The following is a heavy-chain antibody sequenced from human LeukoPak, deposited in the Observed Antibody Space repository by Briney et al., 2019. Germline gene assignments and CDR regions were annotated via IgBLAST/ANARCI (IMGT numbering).Heavy chain of an antibody. Sequence: GGSLRLSCAVSGITLSNYGMTWVRQAPGKGLEWVAGLSGSGGSTNYADSVKGRFTISRDNAKNTLYLQMNSLRAEDTAVYFCAKRGVVTRVILVGFHKEAYYFDSWGQGVLVTVSS. V-gene: IGHV3-23*01. J-gene: IGHJ4*02. D-gene: IGHD3-22*01. CDR2: LSGSGGST. CDR3: AKRGVVTRVILVGFHKEAYYFDS. CDR1: GITLSNYG.